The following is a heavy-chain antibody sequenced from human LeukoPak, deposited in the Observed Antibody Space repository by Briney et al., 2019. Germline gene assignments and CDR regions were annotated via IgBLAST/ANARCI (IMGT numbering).Heavy chain of an antibody. D-gene: IGHD1-1*01. V-gene: IGHV1-2*02. Sequence: ASVKVSCKASGYTFTGYYLHWVRQAPGQGLEWMGWINPNSGDTDYAQKFQGRVTMTSDTSISTAYMELSRLRSDDTAVFYCARDLLGEYSWGFRGQGTLVTVSS. CDR1: GYTFTGYY. CDR3: ARDLLGEYSWGF. CDR2: INPNSGDT. J-gene: IGHJ4*02.